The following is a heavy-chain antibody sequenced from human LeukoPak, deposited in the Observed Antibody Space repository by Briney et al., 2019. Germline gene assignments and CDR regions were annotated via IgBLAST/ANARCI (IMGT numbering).Heavy chain of an antibody. CDR1: GGSISSGGYS. D-gene: IGHD4-17*01. CDR3: ARGGSYGDFDY. CDR2: IYHSGST. Sequence: PSETLSLTCAVSGGSISSGGYSWSWIRQPPGKGLEWIGYIYHSGSTYYNPSLKSRVTISVGRSKNQFSLKLSSVTAADTAVYYCARGGSYGDFDYWGQGTLVTVSS. V-gene: IGHV4-30-2*01. J-gene: IGHJ4*02.